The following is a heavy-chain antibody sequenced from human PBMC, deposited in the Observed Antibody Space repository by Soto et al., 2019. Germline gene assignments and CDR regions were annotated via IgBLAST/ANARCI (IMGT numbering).Heavy chain of an antibody. CDR2: ISNDGSNK. Sequence: GGSLRLSCAASGFTFSSYGMHWVRQAPGKGLEWVAVISNDGSNKYYADSVKGRFTISRDNSKNTLYLQMNSLRAEDTAVYYCAKVPRYCSGGSCYSPLDYWGQGTLVTVSS. CDR3: AKVPRYCSGGSCYSPLDY. D-gene: IGHD2-15*01. CDR1: GFTFSSYG. V-gene: IGHV3-30*18. J-gene: IGHJ4*02.